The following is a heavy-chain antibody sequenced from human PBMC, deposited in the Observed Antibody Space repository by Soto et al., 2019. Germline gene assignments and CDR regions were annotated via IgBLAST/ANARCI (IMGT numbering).Heavy chain of an antibody. CDR3: AKMSASASSDY. D-gene: IGHD6-13*01. CDR2: ISWNSANK. J-gene: IGHJ4*02. Sequence: EVQLVESGGDLVQPGRSLRLSCAASGFTFSDYDMHWVRLAPGKGLEWVAGISWNSANKAYAESVKGRFTISRDNAKNSLSLQMNSLRADDTALYYCAKMSASASSDYWGQGTLVTVSS. V-gene: IGHV3-9*01. CDR1: GFTFSDYD.